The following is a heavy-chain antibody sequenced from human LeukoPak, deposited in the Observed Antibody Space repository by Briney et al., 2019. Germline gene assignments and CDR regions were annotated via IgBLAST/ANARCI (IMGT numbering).Heavy chain of an antibody. Sequence: GGSLRLSCAASGFTFSSYSMHWVRQAPGKGLEWVAVISYDGSEKYYADSVKGRFTISRDSSKNTLDLQMNSLRAEDTAVYYCVRPLYSSSWHKFDSWGQGTLVTVSS. D-gene: IGHD6-13*01. V-gene: IGHV3-30-3*01. CDR2: ISYDGSEK. CDR3: VRPLYSSSWHKFDS. CDR1: GFTFSSYS. J-gene: IGHJ4*02.